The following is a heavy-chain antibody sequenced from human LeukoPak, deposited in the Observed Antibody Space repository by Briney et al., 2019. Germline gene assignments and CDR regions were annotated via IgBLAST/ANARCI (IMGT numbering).Heavy chain of an antibody. CDR1: GGSISSGGYY. J-gene: IGHJ3*02. V-gene: IGHV4-31*03. CDR2: IYYSGST. CDR3: ARGLDSSGTDAFDI. D-gene: IGHD3-22*01. Sequence: PSQTLSLTCTVSGGSISSGGYYWSWIRQHPGKGLEWIGYIYYSGSTYYNPSLKSRVTISVDTSKNQFSLKLSSVTAADTAVYYCARGLDSSGTDAFDIWGQGTMVTVSS.